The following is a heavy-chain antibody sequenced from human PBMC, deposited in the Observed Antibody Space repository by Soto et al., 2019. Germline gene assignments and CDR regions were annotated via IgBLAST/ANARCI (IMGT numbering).Heavy chain of an antibody. CDR1: GGSISSGGYY. Sequence: QVQLQESGPGLVKPSQTLSLTCTVSGGSISSGGYYWSWIRQHPGKGLEWIGYIYYTGSTYYNPSLKSRVTISVDTSKNQFSLRLSSVTAADTAVYYCARKYYYDSRGLPNAFDIWGQGTMVTVSS. CDR2: IYYTGST. J-gene: IGHJ3*02. V-gene: IGHV4-31*03. CDR3: ARKYYYDSRGLPNAFDI. D-gene: IGHD3-22*01.